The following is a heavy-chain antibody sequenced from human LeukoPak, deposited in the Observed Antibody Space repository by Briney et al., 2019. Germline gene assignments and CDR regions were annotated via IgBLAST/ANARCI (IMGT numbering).Heavy chain of an antibody. Sequence: GGSLRLSCAASGFTFSSYSMNWVRQAPGKGLEWVSSIRSSSSYIYYADSVKGRFTISRDNAKNSLYLQMNSLRAEDTAVYYCARVVVDTAMVTYYFDYWGQGTLVTVSS. CDR1: GFTFSSYS. V-gene: IGHV3-21*01. D-gene: IGHD5-18*01. J-gene: IGHJ4*02. CDR2: IRSSSSYI. CDR3: ARVVVDTAMVTYYFDY.